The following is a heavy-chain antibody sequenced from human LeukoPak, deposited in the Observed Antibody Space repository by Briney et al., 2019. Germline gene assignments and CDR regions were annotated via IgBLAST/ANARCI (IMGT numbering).Heavy chain of an antibody. CDR2: IYYSGST. Sequence: SETLSLTCTVSGGSISSYYWSWIRQPPGKGLEWIGSIYYSGSTYYNPSLKSRVTISVDTSKNQFSLKLSSVTAADTAVYYCAREKLYDYVWGSYRYPWFFDYWGQGTLVTVSS. J-gene: IGHJ4*02. CDR3: AREKLYDYVWGSYRYPWFFDY. D-gene: IGHD3-16*02. CDR1: GGSISSYY. V-gene: IGHV4-59*05.